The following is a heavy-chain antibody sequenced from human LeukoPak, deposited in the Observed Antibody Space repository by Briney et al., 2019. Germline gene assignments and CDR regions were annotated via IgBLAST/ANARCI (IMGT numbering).Heavy chain of an antibody. J-gene: IGHJ4*02. CDR1: GFTFNRRG. CDR2: ISNSDDST. D-gene: IGHD1-1*01. Sequence: GGSLRLSCAASGFTFNRRGMHWVRQAPGKGLEWVSTISNSDDSTYYADSVKGRFTISRDNSKNTLYLQMNSLTVEDTAIYYCAKATGTLGNWGQGTLVTVSA. CDR3: AKATGTLGN. V-gene: IGHV3-23*01.